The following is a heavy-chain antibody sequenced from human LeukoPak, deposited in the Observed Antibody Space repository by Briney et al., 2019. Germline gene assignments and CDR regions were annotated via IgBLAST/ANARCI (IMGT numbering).Heavy chain of an antibody. J-gene: IGHJ5*02. D-gene: IGHD3-10*01. CDR3: ARAGSLSVPAYNWFDP. CDR2: IIPILGIA. CDR1: GGTFSSYT. V-gene: IGHV1-69*02. Sequence: SVKVSCKASGGTFSSYTISWVRQAPGQGLEWMGRIIPILGIANYAQKFQGRVTITADKSTSTAYMELSSLRSEDTAVYYCARAGSLSVPAYNWFDPWGQGTLVTVSS.